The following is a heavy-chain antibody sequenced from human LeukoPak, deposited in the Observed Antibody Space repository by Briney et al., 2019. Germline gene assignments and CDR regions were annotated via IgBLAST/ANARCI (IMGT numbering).Heavy chain of an antibody. V-gene: IGHV4-59*01. Sequence: SETLSLTCTVSGGSISSYYWSWIRQPPGKGLEWIGYIYYSGSTNYNPSLKSRGTISVDTSKNQFSLKLSSVTAADTAVYYCARFDTAMVTHWGQGTLVTVSS. J-gene: IGHJ4*02. CDR3: ARFDTAMVTH. D-gene: IGHD5-18*01. CDR1: GGSISSYY. CDR2: IYYSGST.